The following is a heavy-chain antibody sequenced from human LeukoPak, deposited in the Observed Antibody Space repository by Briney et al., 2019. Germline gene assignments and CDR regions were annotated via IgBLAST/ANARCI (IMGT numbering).Heavy chain of an antibody. J-gene: IGHJ4*02. V-gene: IGHV3-30*18. CDR3: AKGGRIAARHIDY. CDR2: ISYDGSNK. CDR1: GFTFSSYG. D-gene: IGHD6-6*01. Sequence: GGSLRLSCAASGFTFSSYGMHWVRQAPGKGLEWVAVISYDGSNKYYADSVKGRFTISRDNSKNTLYLQMNSLRAEDTAVYYCAKGGRIAARHIDYWGEGTLVTVSS.